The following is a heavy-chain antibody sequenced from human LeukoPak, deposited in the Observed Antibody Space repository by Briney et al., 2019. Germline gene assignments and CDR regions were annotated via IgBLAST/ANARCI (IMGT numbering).Heavy chain of an antibody. CDR1: GGSISSGGYS. D-gene: IGHD1-26*01. CDR2: ISYSGST. J-gene: IGHJ4*02. CDR3: ARHGSSGSYSTTYYFDY. V-gene: IGHV4-30-4*07. Sequence: SETLSLTCAVSGGSISSGGYSWSWIRQPPGKGLEWIGYISYSGSTYNNPSLKSRVSISVDTSKNQFSLKLSTVTAADTAVYYCARHGSSGSYSTTYYFDYWGQGTLVTVSS.